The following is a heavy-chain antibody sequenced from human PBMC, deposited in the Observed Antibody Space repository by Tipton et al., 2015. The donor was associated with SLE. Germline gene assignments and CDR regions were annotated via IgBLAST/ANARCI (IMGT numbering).Heavy chain of an antibody. V-gene: IGHV3-13*01. D-gene: IGHD2-15*01. CDR3: ARGGAYCSGGSCFYFDY. CDR1: GFTFSSYD. Sequence: SLRLSCAASGFTFSSYDIHWVRQATGKGLEWVSGIGISGETHYPGSVKGRFIASRDNARNSVHLQMNSLRVEDTAVYYCARGGAYCSGGSCFYFDYWGQGSLVTVSS. CDR2: IGISGET. J-gene: IGHJ4*02.